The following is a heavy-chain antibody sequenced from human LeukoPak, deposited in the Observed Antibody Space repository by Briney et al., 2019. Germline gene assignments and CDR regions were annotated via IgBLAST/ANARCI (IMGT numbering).Heavy chain of an antibody. CDR1: GGSFSGYY. CDR2: INHSGST. CDR3: ARANRLLVGEDY. V-gene: IGHV4-34*01. D-gene: IGHD6-6*01. J-gene: IGHJ4*02. Sequence: SETLSLTCAVYGGSFSGYYWSWIRQPPGKGLEWIGEINHSGSTNYNPSLKSRVTISVDTSKNQFSLKLSSVIAADTAVYYCARANRLLVGEDYWGQGTLVPVSS.